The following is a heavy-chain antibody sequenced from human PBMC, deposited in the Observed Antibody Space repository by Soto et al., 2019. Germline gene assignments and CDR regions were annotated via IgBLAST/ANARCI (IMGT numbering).Heavy chain of an antibody. J-gene: IGHJ4*02. V-gene: IGHV3-74*01. CDR2: INSDGSST. Sequence: GGSLRLSCAASGFTFSSYWMHWVRQAPGKGLVWVSRINSDGSSTSYADSAKGRFTISRDNAKNTLYLQMNSLRAEDTAVYYCARAGRTYGPLDYWGQGTLVTVSS. D-gene: IGHD2-15*01. CDR1: GFTFSSYW. CDR3: ARAGRTYGPLDY.